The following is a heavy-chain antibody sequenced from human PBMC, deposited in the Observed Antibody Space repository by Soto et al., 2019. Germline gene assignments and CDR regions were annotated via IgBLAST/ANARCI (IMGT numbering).Heavy chain of an antibody. Sequence: GASVKVSCKTSGYIFTSYGISWVRQAPGQGLEWMGWISVNNGNIHYAQKFQGRVTMTTDTSTSTAYMELRSLRSDDTAVYYCARIDSSAYFIRYWGQEALVTVSS. D-gene: IGHD3-22*01. J-gene: IGHJ4*02. CDR1: GYIFTSYG. V-gene: IGHV1-18*01. CDR2: ISVNNGNI. CDR3: ARIDSSAYFIRY.